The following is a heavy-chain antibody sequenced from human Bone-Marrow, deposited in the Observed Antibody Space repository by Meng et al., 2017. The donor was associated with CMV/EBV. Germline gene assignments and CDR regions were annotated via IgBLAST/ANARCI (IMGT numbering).Heavy chain of an antibody. J-gene: IGHJ6*02. V-gene: IGHV3-23*01. CDR1: GFTFSDYA. D-gene: IGHD3-3*01. CDR2: VSDNGFNT. Sequence: GESLKISCAASGFTFSDYAMTWVRQAPGKGLEWVSVVSDNGFNTYYAESVKGRFTISRDNAKNSLYLQMNSLRAEDTAVYYCAKDPRMPFGVVIIRYYYYGMDVWGQGTTVTVSS. CDR3: AKDPRMPFGVVIIRYYYYGMDV.